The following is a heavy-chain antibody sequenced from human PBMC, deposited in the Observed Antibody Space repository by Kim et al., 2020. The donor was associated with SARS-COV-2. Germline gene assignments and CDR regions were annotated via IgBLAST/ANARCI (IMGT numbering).Heavy chain of an antibody. Sequence: ASVKVSCKASGYTFTSYGISWVRQAPGQGLEWMGWISAYNGNTNYAQKLQGRVTMTTDTSTSTAYMELRSLRSDDTAVYYCARDPGPYSSSSFDYWGQGTLVTVSS. D-gene: IGHD6-13*01. J-gene: IGHJ4*02. CDR2: ISAYNGNT. CDR1: GYTFTSYG. CDR3: ARDPGPYSSSSFDY. V-gene: IGHV1-18*01.